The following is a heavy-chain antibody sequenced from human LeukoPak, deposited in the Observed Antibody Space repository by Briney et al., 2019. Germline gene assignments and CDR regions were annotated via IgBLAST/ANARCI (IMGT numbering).Heavy chain of an antibody. CDR3: ARDTTIFGVVTNCFDY. Sequence: SSETLSLTCTVSGGSISSHYWSWIRQPPGKGLEWIGYIYYSGSTNYNPSLKSRVTISVDTSKNQFSLKLSSVTAADTAVYYCARDTTIFGVVTNCFDYWGQGTLVTVSS. CDR1: GGSISSHY. CDR2: IYYSGST. J-gene: IGHJ4*02. D-gene: IGHD3-3*01. V-gene: IGHV4-59*11.